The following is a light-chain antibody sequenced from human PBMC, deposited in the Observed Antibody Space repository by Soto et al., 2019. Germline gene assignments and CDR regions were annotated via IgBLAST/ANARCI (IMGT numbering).Light chain of an antibody. Sequence: QSVLTQPASVSGSPGQSITISCTGTSSDVGGSNHVTWYQQHPGKAPKLMIYDVSNRPSGVSNRFSGSKSGNTASLTISGRQAEDEADYYCSSYTSSSRYVFGTGTKLTVL. CDR3: SSYTSSSRYV. CDR2: DVS. CDR1: SSDVGGSNH. J-gene: IGLJ1*01. V-gene: IGLV2-14*01.